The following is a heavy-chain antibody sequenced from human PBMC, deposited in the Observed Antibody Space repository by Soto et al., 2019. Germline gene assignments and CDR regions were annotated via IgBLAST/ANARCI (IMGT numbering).Heavy chain of an antibody. CDR2: IYSGGST. V-gene: IGHV3-53*01. CDR3: ARALYYYDSSGYGTEYYFDY. J-gene: IGHJ4*02. D-gene: IGHD3-22*01. Sequence: VQLVQSGGGLIQPGGSLRLSCAASGFTVSSNYMSWVRQAPGKGLEWVSVIYSGGSTYYADSVKGRFTISRDNSKNTLYLQMNSLRAEDTAVYYCARALYYYDSSGYGTEYYFDYWGQGTLVTVSS. CDR1: GFTVSSNY.